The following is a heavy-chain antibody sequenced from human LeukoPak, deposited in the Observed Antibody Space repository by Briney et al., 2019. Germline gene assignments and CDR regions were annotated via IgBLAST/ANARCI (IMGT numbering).Heavy chain of an antibody. Sequence: TGGSLRLSCAASGFTFSSYAMSWVRQAPGKGLEWVSAISGSGGSTYYADSVKGRFTISRDNSKNTLYLQMNSLRAEDTAVYYCAKRPSGWSVTVYFDYWGQGTLVTVSS. CDR3: AKRPSGWSVTVYFDY. D-gene: IGHD6-19*01. CDR1: GFTFSSYA. J-gene: IGHJ4*02. CDR2: ISGSGGST. V-gene: IGHV3-23*01.